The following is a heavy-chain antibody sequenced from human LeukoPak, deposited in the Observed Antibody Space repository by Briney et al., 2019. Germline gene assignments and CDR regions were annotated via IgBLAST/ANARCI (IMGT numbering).Heavy chain of an antibody. V-gene: IGHV4-34*01. J-gene: IGHJ4*02. CDR1: GGSFGGYS. Sequence: PSETLSLTCAVYGGSFGGYSWSWIRQPPGKGLEWIGEINHGGSTNYNPSLKSRVTISVDTSKNQFSLKLSSVTAADTAVYNCARGTNYYDSSGYSATFDYWGQGTLVTVSS. CDR2: INHGGST. CDR3: ARGTNYYDSSGYSATFDY. D-gene: IGHD3-22*01.